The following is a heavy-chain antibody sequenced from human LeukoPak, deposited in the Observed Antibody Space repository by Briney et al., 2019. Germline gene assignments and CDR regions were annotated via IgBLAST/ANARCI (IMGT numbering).Heavy chain of an antibody. J-gene: IGHJ5*02. CDR2: ISGSGGST. CDR3: AKPYDSSGYPNWFDP. V-gene: IGHV3-23*01. Sequence: GGSLRLSCAASGFTFSSYAMSWVRQAPGKGLEWVSAISGSGGSTYYADSVKGRFTISRDNSKNTLYLQMNGLRAEDTAVYYCAKPYDSSGYPNWFDPWGQGTLVTVSS. CDR1: GFTFSSYA. D-gene: IGHD3-22*01.